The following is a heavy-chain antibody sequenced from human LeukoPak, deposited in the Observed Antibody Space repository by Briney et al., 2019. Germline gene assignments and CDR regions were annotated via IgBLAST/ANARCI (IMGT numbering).Heavy chain of an antibody. CDR2: INPNSGGT. CDR3: ARDRYDFWSGYYYYYYGIDV. V-gene: IGHV1-2*02. CDR1: GYTFTGYY. J-gene: IGHJ6*02. D-gene: IGHD3-3*01. Sequence: ASVKVSCKASGYTFTGYYMHWVRQAPGQGLEWMGWINPNSGGTNYAQKFQGRVTMTRDTSISTAYMELSRLRSDDTAVYYCARDRYDFWSGYYYYYYGIDVWGQGTTVTVSS.